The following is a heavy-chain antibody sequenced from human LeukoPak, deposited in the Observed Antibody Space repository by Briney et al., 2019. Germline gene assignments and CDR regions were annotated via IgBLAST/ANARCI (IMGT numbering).Heavy chain of an antibody. D-gene: IGHD3-10*01. CDR3: AKDNRVRGVLDY. CDR1: GFTFSSYG. CDR2: ISYDGSNK. V-gene: IGHV3-30*18. J-gene: IGHJ4*02. Sequence: GGSLRLSCAASGFTFSSYGMHWVRRAPGKGLEWVAVISYDGSNKYYADSVKGRFTISRDNSKNTLYLQMNSLRAEDTAVYYCAKDNRVRGVLDYWGQGTLVTVSS.